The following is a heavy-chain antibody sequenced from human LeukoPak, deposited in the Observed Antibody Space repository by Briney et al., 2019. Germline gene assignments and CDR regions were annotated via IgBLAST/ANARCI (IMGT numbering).Heavy chain of an antibody. CDR3: ARNPYCSSTSCHFDY. CDR2: IYYSGST. J-gene: IGHJ4*02. D-gene: IGHD2-2*01. CDR1: GGSISSSSYY. Sequence: PSETLSLTCTVSGGSISSSSYYWGCIRQPPGKGLECIGSIYYSGSTYYNPSLKSRVTISVDTSKNQFSLKLSSVTAADTAVYYCARNPYCSSTSCHFDYWGQGTLVTVSS. V-gene: IGHV4-39*01.